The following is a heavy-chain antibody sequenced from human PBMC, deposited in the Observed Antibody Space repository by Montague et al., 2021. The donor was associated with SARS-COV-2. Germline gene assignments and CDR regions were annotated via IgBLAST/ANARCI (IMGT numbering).Heavy chain of an antibody. Sequence: SLRLSCAASGFTFSSYEMNWVRQAPGKGLEWVSYISSSGSTIYYADSVKGRFTISRDNAKNSLYLQMNSLRAEGTAVYYCARDEGLKYGSGDYYGMDVWGQGTTVTVSS. CDR2: ISSSGSTI. V-gene: IGHV3-48*03. CDR3: ARDEGLKYGSGDYYGMDV. J-gene: IGHJ6*02. D-gene: IGHD3-10*01. CDR1: GFTFSSYE.